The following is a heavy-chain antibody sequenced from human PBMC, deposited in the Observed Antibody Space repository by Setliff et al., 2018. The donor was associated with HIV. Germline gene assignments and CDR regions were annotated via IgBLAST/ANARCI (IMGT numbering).Heavy chain of an antibody. CDR3: ARGGITTIVRGVTYPYPLYYFDS. D-gene: IGHD3-10*01. Sequence: ASVKVSCKASGYTFTRYFMHCVRQAPGQGLEWLGMINPSGGSTWYAQKFQGRVTMTGDTSTNTLYMELSSLRSEDTAMYYCARGGITTIVRGVTYPYPLYYFDSWGPGTLVTVSS. J-gene: IGHJ4*02. CDR2: INPSGGST. CDR1: GYTFTRYF. V-gene: IGHV1-46*01.